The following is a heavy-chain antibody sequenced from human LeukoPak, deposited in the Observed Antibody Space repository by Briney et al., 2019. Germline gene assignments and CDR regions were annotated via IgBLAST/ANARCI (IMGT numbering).Heavy chain of an antibody. Sequence: GASVKVSCKASGGTFSSYAISWVRQAPGQGLEWMGGIIPIFGTANYAQKFQGRVTITADESTSTAYMELSSLRSEDTAVYYCARVYRGSARDFDYGAQEPRVTVSS. CDR3: ARVYRGSARDFDY. J-gene: IGHJ4*02. D-gene: IGHD5-12*01. CDR2: IIPIFGTA. V-gene: IGHV1-69*13. CDR1: GGTFSSYA.